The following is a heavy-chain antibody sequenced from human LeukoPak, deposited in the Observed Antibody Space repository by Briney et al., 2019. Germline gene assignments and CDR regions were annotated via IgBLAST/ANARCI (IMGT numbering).Heavy chain of an antibody. CDR3: AKVPSCSGGSCYSFDY. V-gene: IGHV3-15*01. CDR1: GFTFSNAW. Sequence: GGSLRLSCAASGFTFSNAWMSWVRQAPGKGLEWVGRIKSKTDGGTTDYAAPVKGRFTISRDDSKNTLYLQMNSLRAEDTAVYYCAKVPSCSGGSCYSFDYWGQGTLVTVSS. D-gene: IGHD2-15*01. J-gene: IGHJ4*02. CDR2: IKSKTDGGTT.